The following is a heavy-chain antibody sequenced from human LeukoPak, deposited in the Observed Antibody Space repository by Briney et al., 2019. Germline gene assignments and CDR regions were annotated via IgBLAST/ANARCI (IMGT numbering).Heavy chain of an antibody. CDR1: GFTFSDYY. J-gene: IGHJ4*02. Sequence: GGSLRLSCAASGFTFSDYYMSWIRQAPGKGLEWVSYISSSGSTIYYADSVKGRFTISRDNAKNSLYLQMNSPRAEDTAVYYCARALGMGSTSPFDYWGQGTLVTVSS. D-gene: IGHD2-2*01. V-gene: IGHV3-11*04. CDR2: ISSSGSTI. CDR3: ARALGMGSTSPFDY.